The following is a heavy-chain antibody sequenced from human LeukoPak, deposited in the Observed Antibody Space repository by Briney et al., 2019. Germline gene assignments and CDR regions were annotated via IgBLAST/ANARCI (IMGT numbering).Heavy chain of an antibody. CDR1: GGTLSSYA. J-gene: IGHJ4*02. CDR3: ARGTSGTYFIDS. CDR2: IIPIFGTA. V-gene: IGHV1-69*13. D-gene: IGHD1-26*01. Sequence: SVKVSCKASGGTLSSYAISWVRQAPGQGLEWMGGIIPIFGTANYAQKFQGRVTITADESTSTAYMELSSLRSEDTAVYYCARGTSGTYFIDSWGQGTLVTVSS.